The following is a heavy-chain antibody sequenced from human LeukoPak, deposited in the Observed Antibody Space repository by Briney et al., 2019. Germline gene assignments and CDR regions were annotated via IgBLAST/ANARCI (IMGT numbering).Heavy chain of an antibody. J-gene: IGHJ4*02. V-gene: IGHV1-3*01. CDR1: GYTFTSYA. CDR3: ARVGATNPNPDY. Sequence: GASVKVSCKASGYTFTSYAMHWVRQAPGQRLEWMGWINAGNGNTKYSQKFQGRVTMTRNTSISTAYMELSSLRSEDTAVYYCARVGATNPNPDYWGQGTLVTVSS. D-gene: IGHD1-26*01. CDR2: INAGNGNT.